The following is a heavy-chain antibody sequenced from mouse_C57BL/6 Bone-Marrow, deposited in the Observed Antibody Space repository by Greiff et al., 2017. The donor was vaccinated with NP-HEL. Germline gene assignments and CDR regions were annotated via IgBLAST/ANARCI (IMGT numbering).Heavy chain of an antibody. CDR1: EYEFPSHD. J-gene: IGHJ1*03. Sequence: EVMLVESGGGLVQPGESLKLSCESNEYEFPSHDMSWVRKTPEKRLELVAAINSDGGSTYYPDTMERRFIISRDNTKKTLYLQMSSLRSEDTALYYGARHGDDGYSDWYFDVWGTGTTVTVSS. D-gene: IGHD2-3*01. V-gene: IGHV5-2*01. CDR2: INSDGGST. CDR3: ARHGDDGYSDWYFDV.